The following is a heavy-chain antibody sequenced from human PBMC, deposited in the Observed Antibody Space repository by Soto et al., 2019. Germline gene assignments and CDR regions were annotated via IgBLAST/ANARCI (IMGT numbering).Heavy chain of an antibody. CDR2: INHSGST. V-gene: IGHV4-34*01. CDR3: ARHGPRVYYDNSDYYYYGMDV. D-gene: IGHD3-22*01. J-gene: IGHJ6*02. CDR1: GGSFSGYY. Sequence: SETLSLTCAVYGGSFSGYYWSWIRQPPGKGLEWIGEINHSGSTNYNPSLKSRVTISVDTSKNQFSLKLSSVTAADTAMYYCARHGPRVYYDNSDYYYYGMDVWGQGTTVTVSS.